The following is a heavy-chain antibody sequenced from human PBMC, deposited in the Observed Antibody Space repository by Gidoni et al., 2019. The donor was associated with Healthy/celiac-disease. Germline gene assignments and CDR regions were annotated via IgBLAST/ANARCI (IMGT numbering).Heavy chain of an antibody. D-gene: IGHD3-22*01. Sequence: EVQLVESGGGLVQPGRSLRLSCAASGFTFDDYAMHWVRQAPGKGLEWVSGISWNSGSIGYADSVKGRFNISRDNDKNSLYLQMNSLRAEDTALYYCAKDKEGYYYEGAFDYWGQGTLVTVSS. CDR1: GFTFDDYA. CDR3: AKDKEGYYYEGAFDY. J-gene: IGHJ4*02. V-gene: IGHV3-9*01. CDR2: ISWNSGSI.